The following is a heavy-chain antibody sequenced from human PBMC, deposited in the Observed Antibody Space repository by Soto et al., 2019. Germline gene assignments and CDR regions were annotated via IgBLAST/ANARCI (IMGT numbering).Heavy chain of an antibody. J-gene: IGHJ3*02. D-gene: IGHD3-10*01. CDR1: GLTVSTEY. CDR2: MFADGRT. CDR3: AKGYSGGGDGSGSYYNFWGNGTDAFDI. V-gene: IGHV3-66*01. Sequence: EVLLVESGGDLVQPGGSLRLSCAASGLTVSTEYRTWLMAWIRQAPGRGLEWVSMMFADGRTFYADAVKGRFTISRDKSKNRLYGQMNSLRAEDTAVYYCAKGYSGGGDGSGSYYNFWGNGTDAFDIWGQGTMVTVSS.